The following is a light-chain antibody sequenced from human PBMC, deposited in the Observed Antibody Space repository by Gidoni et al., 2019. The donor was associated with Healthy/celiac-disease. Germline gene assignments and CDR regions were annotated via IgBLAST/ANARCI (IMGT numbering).Light chain of an antibody. CDR3: QQYGASPLT. Sequence: EIILTQSPGTLSVSPGERATLFCRATQPVSGNFLAWYQQKPGQPPSLLIYDTSRRATGVPDRFSGSGSGTDFSILISRLQTEDSALYYCQQYGASPLTFGGGTRVEI. CDR1: QPVSGNF. V-gene: IGKV3-20*01. J-gene: IGKJ4*01. CDR2: DTS.